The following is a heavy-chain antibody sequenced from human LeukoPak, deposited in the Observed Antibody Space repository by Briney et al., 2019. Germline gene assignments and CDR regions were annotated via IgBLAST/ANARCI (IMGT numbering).Heavy chain of an antibody. CDR2: IWYDGSNK. CDR1: GFTFSSYG. Sequence: GGSLRLSCAASGFTFSSYGMHWVRQAPGKGLEWVAVIWYDGSNKYYADSVKGRFTISRDNSKNTLYLQMNSLRAEDTAVYYCARDYYSSTSCYVVYYYYGMDVWGQGTTVTVSS. CDR3: ARDYYSSTSCYVVYYYYGMDV. D-gene: IGHD2-2*01. V-gene: IGHV3-33*01. J-gene: IGHJ6*02.